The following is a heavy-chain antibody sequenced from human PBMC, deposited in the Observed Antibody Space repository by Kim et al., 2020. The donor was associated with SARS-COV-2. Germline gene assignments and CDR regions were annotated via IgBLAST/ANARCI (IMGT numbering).Heavy chain of an antibody. Sequence: GGSLRLSCAASGFTFSDYYMSWIRQAPGKGLEWVSYISSSSSYTNYADSVKGRFTISRDNAKNSLYLQMNSLRAEATAVYYCATDQTIITMVQNRWFDPWGQGTLVTVSS. CDR1: GFTFSDYY. J-gene: IGHJ5*02. CDR3: ATDQTIITMVQNRWFDP. V-gene: IGHV3-11*05. D-gene: IGHD3-10*01. CDR2: ISSSSSYT.